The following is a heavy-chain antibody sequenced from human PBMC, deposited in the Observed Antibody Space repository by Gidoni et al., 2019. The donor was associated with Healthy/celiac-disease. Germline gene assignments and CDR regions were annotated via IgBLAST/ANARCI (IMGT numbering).Heavy chain of an antibody. V-gene: IGHV5-51*03. J-gene: IGHJ6*02. CDR1: GYSFTSYW. D-gene: IGHD3-10*01. CDR3: ARGGYYGSGNRVYYYYGMDV. CDR2: IYPGDSDT. Sequence: EVQLVQSGAEVKKPGASLKISCTGSGYSFTSYWIGWVRQMPGKGLEWMGIIYPGDSDTRYSPSFQGQVTISADKSISTAYLQWSSLKASDTAMYYCARGGYYGSGNRVYYYYGMDVWGQGTTVTVSS.